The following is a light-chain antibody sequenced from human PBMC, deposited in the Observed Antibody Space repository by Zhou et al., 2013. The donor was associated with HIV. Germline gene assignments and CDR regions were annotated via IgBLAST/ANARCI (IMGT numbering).Light chain of an antibody. CDR3: QQCGSSPRYT. Sequence: EIVLTQSPATLSLSPGERATLSCRASQSVTTYVAWYQQKPGQAPRLLVYGTSSRAAGIPDRFSGSGSGTDFTLTISRLEPEDFAVYYCQQCGSSPRYTFGQGTKLEIK. J-gene: IGKJ2*01. CDR1: QSVTTY. V-gene: IGKV3-20*01. CDR2: GTS.